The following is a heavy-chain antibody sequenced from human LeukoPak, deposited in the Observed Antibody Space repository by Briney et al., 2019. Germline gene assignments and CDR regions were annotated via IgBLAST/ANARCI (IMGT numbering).Heavy chain of an antibody. CDR2: IYYSGST. CDR3: AGLPDGYAFDI. V-gene: IGHV4-59*01. J-gene: IGHJ3*02. CDR1: GGSISSYY. Sequence: SETLSLTCTVSGGSISSYYWSWIRQPPGKGLEWIGYIYYSGSTNYNPSLKSRVTISVDTSKNQFSLKLSSVTAADTAVYYCAGLPDGYAFDIWGQGTMVTVSS. D-gene: IGHD1-14*01.